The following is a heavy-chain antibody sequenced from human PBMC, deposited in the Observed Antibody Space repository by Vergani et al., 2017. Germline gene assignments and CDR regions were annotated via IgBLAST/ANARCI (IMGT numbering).Heavy chain of an antibody. CDR1: GFTFSNAW. J-gene: IGHJ6*02. CDR2: IKSKTDGGTT. Sequence: EVQLVESGGGLVKPGGSLRLSCAASGFTFSNAWMSWVRQAPGKGLEWVGRIKSKTDGGTTDYAAPVKGRFTISRDDTKNTLYLQMNSLKTEDTAVYYCTTEPVAAARRHYYYYGMDVWGQGTTVTVSS. CDR3: TTEPVAAARRHYYYYGMDV. V-gene: IGHV3-15*01. D-gene: IGHD6-13*01.